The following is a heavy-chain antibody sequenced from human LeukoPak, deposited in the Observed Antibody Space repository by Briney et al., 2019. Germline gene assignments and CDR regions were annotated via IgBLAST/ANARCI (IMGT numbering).Heavy chain of an antibody. CDR1: GGSISSGGYY. CDR3: ARRRGSGYQYYFDY. V-gene: IGHV4-31*03. CDR2: IYYSGST. Sequence: SKTLSLTCTVSGGSISSGGYYWSWIRQHPGKGLEWIGYIYYSGSTYYNPSLKSRVTISVDTSKNQFSLKLSSVTAADTAVYYCARRRGSGYQYYFDYWGQGTLVTVSS. J-gene: IGHJ4*02. D-gene: IGHD3-22*01.